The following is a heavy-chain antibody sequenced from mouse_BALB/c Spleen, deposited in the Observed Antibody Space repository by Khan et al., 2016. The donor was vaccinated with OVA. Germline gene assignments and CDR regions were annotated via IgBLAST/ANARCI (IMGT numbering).Heavy chain of an antibody. Sequence: VQLQESGPELVKPGASVKMSCKASGYTFTDYVMNWVKQRNGQGLEWIGQIYHGSDSTYYNEKFKGKATLTADRSSSTAYMQLSNLTSEDSAVYFCARAGWDVFAYWGQGTLVTVSA. V-gene: IGHV1-77*01. CDR3: ARAGWDVFAY. CDR2: IYHGSDST. CDR1: GYTFTDYV. J-gene: IGHJ3*01. D-gene: IGHD4-1*01.